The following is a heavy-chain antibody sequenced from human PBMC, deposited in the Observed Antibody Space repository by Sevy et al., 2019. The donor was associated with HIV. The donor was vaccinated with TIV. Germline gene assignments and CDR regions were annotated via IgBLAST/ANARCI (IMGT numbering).Heavy chain of an antibody. D-gene: IGHD6-19*01. J-gene: IGHJ4*02. CDR2: IWYDGTNR. Sequence: GGSLRLSCAASGFSISGYGMHWVRQAPGKGLEWVAVIWYDGTNREYADSVKGRFPISRDNSKNTLYLQMNSLRVEDTAVYYCAREDIRVAGIGYYFHSWGQGTLVTVSS. CDR1: GFSISGYG. CDR3: AREDIRVAGIGYYFHS. V-gene: IGHV3-33*01.